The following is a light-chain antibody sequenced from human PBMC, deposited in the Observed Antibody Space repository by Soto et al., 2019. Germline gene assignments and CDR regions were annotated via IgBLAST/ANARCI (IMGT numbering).Light chain of an antibody. CDR3: QQYSTYGT. J-gene: IGKJ1*01. CDR2: KAS. CDR1: QSISGW. Sequence: DIQMTQSPSTLSASVGDRVTITCRASQSISGWLAWYQQKPGKAPKLLIYKASSLESGVPSRFSGSGSGTEFTLTSSSLQPDDFATYYCQQYSTYGTFGQGTKVEIK. V-gene: IGKV1-5*03.